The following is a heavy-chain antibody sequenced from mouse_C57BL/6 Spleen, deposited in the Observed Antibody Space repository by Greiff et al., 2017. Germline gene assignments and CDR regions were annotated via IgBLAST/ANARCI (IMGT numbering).Heavy chain of an antibody. J-gene: IGHJ2*01. V-gene: IGHV5-4*01. Sequence: EVQRVESGGGLVKPGGSLKLSCAASGFTFSSYAMSWVRQTPEKRLEWVATISDGGSYTYYPDNVKGRFTISRDNAKNNLYLQMSHLKSEDTAMYYCARDHYDFPFDYWGQGTTLTVSS. D-gene: IGHD2-4*01. CDR1: GFTFSSYA. CDR2: ISDGGSYT. CDR3: ARDHYDFPFDY.